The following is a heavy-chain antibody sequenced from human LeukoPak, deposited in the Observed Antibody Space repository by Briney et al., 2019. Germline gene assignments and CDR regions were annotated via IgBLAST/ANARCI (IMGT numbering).Heavy chain of an antibody. CDR3: AKDKGRVAAAGMNDY. CDR1: GGTFSSYA. D-gene: IGHD6-13*01. J-gene: IGHJ4*02. Sequence: ASVKVSCKASGGTFSSYAISWVRQAPGQGLEWMGRIIPILGIANYAQKFQGRVTITADKSTSTTYMELSSLRAEDTALYYCAKDKGRVAAAGMNDYWGQGTLVTVSS. V-gene: IGHV1-69*04. CDR2: IIPILGIA.